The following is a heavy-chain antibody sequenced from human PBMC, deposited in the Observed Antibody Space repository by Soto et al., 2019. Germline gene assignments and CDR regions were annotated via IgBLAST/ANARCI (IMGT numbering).Heavy chain of an antibody. J-gene: IGHJ5*02. CDR1: GYTFTGYY. CDR3: ARAQDLAYATNNWFDP. Sequence: GASVKVSCKASGYTFTGYYMHWVRQAPGQGLEWMGWINPNSGGTNYAQKFQGRVTRTRDTSISTAYMELSRLRSDDTAVYYCARAQDLAYATNNWFDPWGQGTLVTVSS. D-gene: IGHD2-2*01. CDR2: INPNSGGT. V-gene: IGHV1-2*02.